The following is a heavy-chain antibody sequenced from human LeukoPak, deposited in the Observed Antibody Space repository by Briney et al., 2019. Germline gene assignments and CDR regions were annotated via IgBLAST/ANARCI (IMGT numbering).Heavy chain of an antibody. D-gene: IGHD4-23*01. J-gene: IGHJ4*02. Sequence: SETLSLTCTVSGDSISSYYWSWIRRPPGKGLEWIGYIYTSGSTNYNPSLKSRVTISVDTSKNQFSLKLSSVTAADTAVYYCARQGYGGNYFDYWGQGTLVTVSS. CDR1: GDSISSYY. CDR3: ARQGYGGNYFDY. V-gene: IGHV4-4*09. CDR2: IYTSGST.